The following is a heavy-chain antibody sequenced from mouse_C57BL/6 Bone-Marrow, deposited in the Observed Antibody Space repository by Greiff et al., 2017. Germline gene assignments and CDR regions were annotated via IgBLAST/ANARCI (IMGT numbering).Heavy chain of an antibody. CDR1: GYTFTSYG. V-gene: IGHV1-81*01. CDR3: ARWGRQLAMAY. CDR2: IYPRSGNT. D-gene: IGHD4-1*02. Sequence: QVHVKQSGAELARPGASVKLSCKASGYTFTSYGISWVKQRTGQGLEWIVEIYPRSGNTYYHEKFTGKATLTADQSSSTAYMELRSLTSEDSAGDYCARWGRQLAMAYWGQGTSVTVSS. J-gene: IGHJ4*01.